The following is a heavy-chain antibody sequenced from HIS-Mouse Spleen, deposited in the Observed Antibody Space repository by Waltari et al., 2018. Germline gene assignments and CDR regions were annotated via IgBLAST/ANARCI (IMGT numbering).Heavy chain of an antibody. D-gene: IGHD6-13*01. CDR3: AREIPYSSSWYDWYFDL. V-gene: IGHV4-39*07. J-gene: IGHJ2*01. Sequence: QLQLQESGPGLVKPSETLSLTCTVSAGPISSRSYYGGWFRQPPGKGLEWIGSIYYSGSTYYNPSLKSRVTISVDTSKNQFSLKLSSVTAADTAVYYCAREIPYSSSWYDWYFDLWGRGTLVTVSS. CDR2: IYYSGST. CDR1: AGPISSRSYY.